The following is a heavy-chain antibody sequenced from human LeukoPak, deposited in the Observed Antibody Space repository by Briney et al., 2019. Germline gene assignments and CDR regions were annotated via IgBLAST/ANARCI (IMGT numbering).Heavy chain of an antibody. Sequence: SQTLSLTCTVSGGSISGGGYYWSWIRQHPGKGLEWIGYIYYSGSTYYNPSLKSRVTISVDTSKNQFSLKLSSVTAADTAVYYCARWGVPAANGLNWFDPWGQGTLVTVSS. V-gene: IGHV4-31*03. CDR3: ARWGVPAANGLNWFDP. J-gene: IGHJ5*02. D-gene: IGHD2-2*01. CDR2: IYYSGST. CDR1: GGSISGGGYY.